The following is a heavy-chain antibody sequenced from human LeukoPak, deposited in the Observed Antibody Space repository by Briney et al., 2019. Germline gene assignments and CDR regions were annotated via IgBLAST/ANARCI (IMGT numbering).Heavy chain of an antibody. V-gene: IGHV4-34*01. Sequence: ASETLSLTCAVYGGSFSGYYWSWIRQPPGKGLEWIGEINHSGSTNYNPSLKSRVTISVDTSKNQFSLKLSSVTAADTAVYYCASTNIGYSSCWFYYYYMDVWGKGTTVTVSS. CDR1: GGSFSGYY. J-gene: IGHJ6*03. CDR3: ASTNIGYSSCWFYYYYMDV. CDR2: INHSGST. D-gene: IGHD6-19*01.